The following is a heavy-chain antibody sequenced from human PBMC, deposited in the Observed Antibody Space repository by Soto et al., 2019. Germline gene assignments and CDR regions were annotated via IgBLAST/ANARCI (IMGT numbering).Heavy chain of an antibody. CDR3: TRDPAGLDV. Sequence: GGSLRFSCAASGFSFSSYSMNWVRQAPGKGLEWVSYITRSSSTIYYADTVKGRFSISRDNAKNSLYLQMNSLVDEDTAVYYCTRDPAGLDVWGQGTTVTVSS. V-gene: IGHV3-48*02. J-gene: IGHJ6*02. CDR1: GFSFSSYS. CDR2: ITRSSSTI. D-gene: IGHD2-2*01.